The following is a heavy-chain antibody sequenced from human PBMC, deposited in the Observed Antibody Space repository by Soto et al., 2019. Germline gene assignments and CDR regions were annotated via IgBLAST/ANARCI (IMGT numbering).Heavy chain of an antibody. J-gene: IGHJ4*02. CDR3: ARGRDGDY. D-gene: IGHD6-6*01. CDR2: ISAHNGNT. Sequence: QVHLVQSGAEVKKPGASVKVSCKGSGYGFTTYGITWVRQAPGQGLEWMAWISAHNGNTNYAQKRQGRVTVTRDTSTSTAYMELRSLRSDVTAVYYCARGRDGDYWGQGALVTVSS. CDR1: GYGFTTYG. V-gene: IGHV1-18*01.